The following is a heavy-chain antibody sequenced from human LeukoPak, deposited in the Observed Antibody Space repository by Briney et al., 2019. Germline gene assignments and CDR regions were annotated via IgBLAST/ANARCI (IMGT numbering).Heavy chain of an antibody. CDR3: ARLSGYDTPVDY. CDR2: IFYSGST. CDR1: GGSISSGNYY. V-gene: IGHV4-30-4*01. D-gene: IGHD3-9*01. J-gene: IGHJ4*02. Sequence: PSETLSLTCTVSGGSISSGNYYWSWIRQPPGKGLEWIGNIFYSGSTYYNPSLRSRVTISVDTSKNQFSLNLNSVTAADTAVYYCARLSGYDTPVDYWGQGTLVTVSS.